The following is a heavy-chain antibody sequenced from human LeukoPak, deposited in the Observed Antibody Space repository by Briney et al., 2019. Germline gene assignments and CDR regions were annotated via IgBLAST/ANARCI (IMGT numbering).Heavy chain of an antibody. CDR3: AKNRVTMIVVAPFDY. CDR1: GFTFSSYG. D-gene: IGHD3-22*01. Sequence: PGRSLRLSCAASGFTFSSYGMHWVRQAPGKGLEWVALIWYDGSNKYYADSVKGRLTISRDNSKNTLYLQMNGLRAEDTAVYYCAKNRVTMIVVAPFDYWGQGTLVTVSS. V-gene: IGHV3-33*06. CDR2: IWYDGSNK. J-gene: IGHJ4*02.